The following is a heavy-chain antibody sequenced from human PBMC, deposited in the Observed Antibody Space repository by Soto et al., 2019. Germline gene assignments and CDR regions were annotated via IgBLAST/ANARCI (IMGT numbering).Heavy chain of an antibody. Sequence: SETLSLTCTASGGSISSGPSYWGWIRQPPGQGLEWVGSIYYLGNTYYNSSLGSRVVISVDKSKNQFSLKLSSVTAADTAVYYCAGLYPYESSGHHLNYCGEGTQVTVSS. CDR1: GGSISSGPSY. CDR3: AGLYPYESSGHHLNY. CDR2: IYYLGNT. D-gene: IGHD3-22*01. J-gene: IGHJ4*02. V-gene: IGHV4-39*01.